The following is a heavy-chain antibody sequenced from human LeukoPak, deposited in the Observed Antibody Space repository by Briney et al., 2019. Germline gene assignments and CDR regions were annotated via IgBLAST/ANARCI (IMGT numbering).Heavy chain of an antibody. Sequence: SETLSLTCTVSGGSISSHYWSWIRQPPGKGLEWIGYIYYSGSTNYNPSPKSRVTISVDTSKTQCSLKLRSVTAADTVVYYCARAYYDSSGYIYYSDYWGQETLLTVSS. J-gene: IGHJ4*02. D-gene: IGHD3-22*01. CDR1: GGSISSHY. CDR2: IYYSGST. V-gene: IGHV4-59*11. CDR3: ARAYYDSSGYIYYSDY.